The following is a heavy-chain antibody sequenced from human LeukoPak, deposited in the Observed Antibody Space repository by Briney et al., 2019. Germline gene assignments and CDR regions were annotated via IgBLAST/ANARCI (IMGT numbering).Heavy chain of an antibody. CDR3: AKVRHNYYDSSGFDY. D-gene: IGHD3-22*01. Sequence: GGSLRLSCAASGFTFDDYAMHWVRQAPGKGLEWVSGISWNSGSIGYADSVKGRFTISRDNAKNSLYLQMNSLRAEDTVLYYCAKVRHNYYDSSGFDYWGQGTLVTVSS. J-gene: IGHJ4*02. CDR2: ISWNSGSI. V-gene: IGHV3-9*01. CDR1: GFTFDDYA.